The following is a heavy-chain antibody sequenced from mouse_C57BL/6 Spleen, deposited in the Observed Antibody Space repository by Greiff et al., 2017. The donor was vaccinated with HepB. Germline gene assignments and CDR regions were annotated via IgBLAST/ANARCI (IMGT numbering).Heavy chain of an antibody. Sequence: QVQLQQPGAELVRPGSSVKLSCKASGYTFTSYWMDWVKQRPGQGLEWIGNIYPSDSETHYNQKFKDKATLTVDKSSSTAYMQLSSLTSEDSAVYYCARGGTGKDFDYWGKGTTLTVSS. CDR1: GYTFTSYW. CDR3: ARGGTGKDFDY. J-gene: IGHJ2*01. CDR2: IYPSDSET. D-gene: IGHD4-1*01. V-gene: IGHV1-61*01.